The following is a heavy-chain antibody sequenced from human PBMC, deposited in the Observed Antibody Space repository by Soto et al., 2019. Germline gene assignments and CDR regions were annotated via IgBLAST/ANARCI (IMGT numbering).Heavy chain of an antibody. V-gene: IGHV3-64D*06. Sequence: GGSLRLSCSASGFTFSSYAMYWVRQAPGKGLEYVSAISSNGGSTYYADSVKGRFTISRDNSKNTLYLQMSSLRAEDTAVYYCVKERTWYYSGLDVWGQGNTVTVSS. CDR2: ISSNGGST. J-gene: IGHJ6*02. CDR1: GFTFSSYA. CDR3: VKERTWYYSGLDV.